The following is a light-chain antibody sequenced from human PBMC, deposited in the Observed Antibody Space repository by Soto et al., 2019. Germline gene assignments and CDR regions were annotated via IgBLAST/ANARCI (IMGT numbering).Light chain of an antibody. V-gene: IGLV2-23*01. Sequence: QSALTQPASVSGSPGQSIAISCTGTSRDVGSYNLVSWYQQHPGKAPKVMIYESSKRPSGVSDRFSGSKSGNTASLTISGLQADDEADYYCCSYAGSSTYVFGTGTKLTVL. CDR1: SRDVGSYNL. CDR2: ESS. CDR3: CSYAGSSTYV. J-gene: IGLJ1*01.